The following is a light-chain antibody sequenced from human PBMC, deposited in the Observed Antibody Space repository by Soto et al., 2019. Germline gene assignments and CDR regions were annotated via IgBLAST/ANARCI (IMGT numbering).Light chain of an antibody. V-gene: IGLV2-11*01. CDR1: SSDVGGYKY. CDR3: CSYAGSYSWV. Sequence: QSALTQPRSVSGSPGQSVTISCTGTSSDVGGYKYVSWYQQHPGKAPKFIIYDVSERPSGVPDRFSGSKSGNTASLTISGLEAEDEAYYYCCSYAGSYSWVFGGGTQLTVL. J-gene: IGLJ3*02. CDR2: DVS.